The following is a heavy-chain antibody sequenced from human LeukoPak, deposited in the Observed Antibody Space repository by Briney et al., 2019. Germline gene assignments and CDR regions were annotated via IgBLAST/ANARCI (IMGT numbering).Heavy chain of an antibody. CDR3: ARQPGGGSIDY. D-gene: IGHD3-16*01. CDR1: GASISSSSYF. CDR2: IHYSGST. J-gene: IGHJ4*02. Sequence: PSETLSLTCTVSGASISSSSYFWGWIRQPPGRGLEWIASIHYSGSTYYNPSLKSRVTLSLDTSKNQFSLNLSSVTAADTAVYYCARQPGGGSIDYWGQGTLVTVSS. V-gene: IGHV4-39*01.